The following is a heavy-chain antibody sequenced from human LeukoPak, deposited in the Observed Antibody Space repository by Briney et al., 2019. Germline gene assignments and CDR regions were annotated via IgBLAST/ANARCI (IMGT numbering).Heavy chain of an antibody. D-gene: IGHD3-22*01. J-gene: IGHJ4*02. CDR3: ARDPSFGYYDSSGYLDY. Sequence: GGTLRLFCAASGFTFSSYGMHWVRQAPGKGLEGVAVIWYDGSNKYYADSVKGRFTISRDNSKNTLYLQMNSLRAEDTAVYYCARDPSFGYYDSSGYLDYWGQGTLVTVSS. CDR2: IWYDGSNK. CDR1: GFTFSSYG. V-gene: IGHV3-33*01.